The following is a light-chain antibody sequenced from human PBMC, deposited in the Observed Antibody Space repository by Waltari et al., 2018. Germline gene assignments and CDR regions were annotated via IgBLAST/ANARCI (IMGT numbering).Light chain of an antibody. V-gene: IGLV2-8*01. Sequence: QSALTQPPSASGSPGQSVTISCPGPSSDVGGFDYLSWYQQHPGKVPRLMIYEVSKRPSGVPDRFSGSKSGNTASLTVSGLQVEDEADYYCSSFAGSSQMLFGGGTKLTVL. CDR2: EVS. J-gene: IGLJ2*01. CDR3: SSFAGSSQML. CDR1: SSDVGGFDY.